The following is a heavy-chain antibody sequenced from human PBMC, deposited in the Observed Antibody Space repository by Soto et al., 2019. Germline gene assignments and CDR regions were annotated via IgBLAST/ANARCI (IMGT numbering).Heavy chain of an antibody. CDR3: AGEGYGGSYHAS. Sequence: QVQLVQSGAEVKKPGASVKVSCKASGYTFTNYDISWVRQAPGQGLEWMGWISAYNGNTNYAQKLQGRVTMTTDTSTNTAFKEVGGLRTDDTAVYYCAGEGYGGSYHASWGQGTLVTVSS. D-gene: IGHD1-26*01. V-gene: IGHV1-18*04. CDR1: GYTFTNYD. CDR2: ISAYNGNT. J-gene: IGHJ5*02.